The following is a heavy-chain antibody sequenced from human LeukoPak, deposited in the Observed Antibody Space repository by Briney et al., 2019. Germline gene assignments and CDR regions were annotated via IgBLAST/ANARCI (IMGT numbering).Heavy chain of an antibody. CDR2: INHSGST. CDR1: GGSFSGYY. V-gene: IGHV4-34*01. CDR3: ARGVYYGSGSYSRYYYYYYYMDV. Sequence: SSETLSLTCAVYGGSFSGYYWSWIRQPPGKGLEWIGEINHSGSTNYNPSLKSRVTISVDTSKNQFSLKLSSVTAADTAVYYCARGVYYGSGSYSRYYYYYYYMDVWGKGTTVTASS. J-gene: IGHJ6*03. D-gene: IGHD3-10*01.